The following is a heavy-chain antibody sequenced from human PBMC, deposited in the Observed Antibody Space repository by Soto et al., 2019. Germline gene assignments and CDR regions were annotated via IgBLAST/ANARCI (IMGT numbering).Heavy chain of an antibody. CDR1: GYTFTSYA. CDR2: INAGNGNT. CDR3: ATVRSYDSSGYSPELPDY. Sequence: GASVKHSCKASGYTFTSYAMHWVRQAPGQRLEWMGWINAGNGNTKYSQKFQGRVTITRDTSASTAYMELSSLRSEDTAVYYCATVRSYDSSGYSPELPDYWGQGTLVTVSS. J-gene: IGHJ4*02. V-gene: IGHV1-3*01. D-gene: IGHD3-22*01.